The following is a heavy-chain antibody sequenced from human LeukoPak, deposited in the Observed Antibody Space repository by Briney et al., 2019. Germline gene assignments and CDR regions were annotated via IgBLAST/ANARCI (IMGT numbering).Heavy chain of an antibody. CDR3: ARSIYGGNSFVMFDY. CDR1: GGSISSGSYY. V-gene: IGHV4-61*02. CDR2: IYTSGST. D-gene: IGHD4-23*01. Sequence: SETLSLTCTVSGGSISSGSYYWSWIRQPAGKGLEWIGRIYTSGSTNYNPSLKSRVSISVDTSKNQFSLKLSSVTAADTAVYYCARSIYGGNSFVMFDYWGQGTLVTVSS. J-gene: IGHJ4*02.